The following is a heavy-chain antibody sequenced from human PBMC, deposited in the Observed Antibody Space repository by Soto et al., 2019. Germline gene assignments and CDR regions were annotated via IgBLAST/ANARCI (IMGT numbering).Heavy chain of an antibody. V-gene: IGHV1-18*01. CDR1: GYTFFTYG. D-gene: IGHD7-27*01. Sequence: QVQLVQSGAEVTRPGASVKLSCKTSGYTFFTYGLNWVRQAPGQGLEWIGWTVANRGSTIYALKFQGRVTVTTDRSTDTSYLHLRCLSSLDTALYYSARLARSSLGMVPIDICGIGTLATFSS. CDR2: TVANRGST. CDR3: ARLARSSLGMVPIDI. J-gene: IGHJ4*01.